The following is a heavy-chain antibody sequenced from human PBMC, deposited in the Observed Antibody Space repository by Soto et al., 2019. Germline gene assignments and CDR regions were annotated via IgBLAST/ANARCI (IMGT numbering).Heavy chain of an antibody. J-gene: IGHJ2*01. CDR3: AKSLDYYGSGSYYNRYFDL. CDR2: IYYSGST. V-gene: IGHV4-59*08. Sequence: QVQLQESGPGLVKPSETLSLTCTVSGGSISSYYWSWIRPPPGKGLAWIGYIYYSGSTNYNPSLKSRVTISVDTSKNQFSLKLSSVTAADTAVYYCAKSLDYYGSGSYYNRYFDLWGRGTLVTVSS. CDR1: GGSISSYY. D-gene: IGHD3-10*01.